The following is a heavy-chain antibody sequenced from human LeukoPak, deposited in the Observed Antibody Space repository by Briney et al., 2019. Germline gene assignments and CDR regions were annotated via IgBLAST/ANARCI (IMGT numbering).Heavy chain of an antibody. V-gene: IGHV3-23*01. Sequence: GGSLRLSCAASGFTFNNYAMTWVRQAPGRGLEWVSTISGSGSTTYYSDSVKGRFTISRDNSKNTLSLQMNSLRVEDTAIYYCAKDKNSGYQLAAEYFHHWGQGTLVTVSS. J-gene: IGHJ1*01. CDR1: GFTFNNYA. CDR2: ISGSGSTT. CDR3: AKDKNSGYQLAAEYFHH. D-gene: IGHD3-22*01.